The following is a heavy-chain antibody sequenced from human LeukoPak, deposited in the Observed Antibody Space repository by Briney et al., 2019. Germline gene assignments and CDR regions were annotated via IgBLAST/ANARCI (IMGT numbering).Heavy chain of an antibody. Sequence: PGGSLRLSCTASGFTFSTYSLNWVRQAPGKGLEWVSSISSSSYIYYAVSVKGRFTISRDNAKNSLYLQMNRLRAEDTAVYFCARGRYFDWLSPDDFDIWGQGTMVTVSS. V-gene: IGHV3-21*01. CDR3: ARGRYFDWLSPDDFDI. CDR2: ISSSSYI. D-gene: IGHD3-9*01. J-gene: IGHJ3*02. CDR1: GFTFSTYS.